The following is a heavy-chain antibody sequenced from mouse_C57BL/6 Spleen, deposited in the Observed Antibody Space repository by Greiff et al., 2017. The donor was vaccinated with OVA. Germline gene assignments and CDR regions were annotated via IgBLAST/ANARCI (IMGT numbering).Heavy chain of an antibody. CDR3: TSHCGSSYNFDY. J-gene: IGHJ2*01. D-gene: IGHD1-1*01. Sequence: EVKLVESGEGLVKPGGSLKLSCAASGFTFSSYAMSWVRQTPEKRLEWVAYISSGGDYIYYADTVKGRFTISSDNARNTLYLQMSSLKSEDTAMYYCTSHCGSSYNFDYWGQGTTLTVSS. V-gene: IGHV5-9-1*02. CDR1: GFTFSSYA. CDR2: ISSGGDYI.